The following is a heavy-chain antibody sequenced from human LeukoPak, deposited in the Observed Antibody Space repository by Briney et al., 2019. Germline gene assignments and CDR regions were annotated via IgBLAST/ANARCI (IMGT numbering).Heavy chain of an antibody. V-gene: IGHV4-59*01. CDR2: IYYSGST. CDR3: ARGSSIAARPWMD. J-gene: IGHJ4*02. Sequence: GSLRLSCAASGFTFSSYAMSWVRQAPGKGLEWIGCIYYSGSTNYNPSLKSRVTISVDTSKNQFSLKLSSVTAADTAVYYCARGSSIAARPWMDWGQGTLVTVSS. CDR1: GFTFSSYA. D-gene: IGHD6-6*01.